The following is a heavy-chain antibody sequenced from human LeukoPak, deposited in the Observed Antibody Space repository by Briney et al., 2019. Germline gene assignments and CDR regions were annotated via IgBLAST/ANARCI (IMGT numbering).Heavy chain of an antibody. V-gene: IGHV4-59*08. CDR1: GGSIRGYY. D-gene: IGHD3-10*01. J-gene: IGHJ4*02. CDR2: IYYSGST. Sequence: SGTLSLTCTVAGGSIRGYYWSWIRQPPGKGLEWIGYIYYSGSTNYNPSLQSRVTISVDTSKNQFSLNLTSVTAADTAVYYCARYGSGTYPRFDYWGQGILVTVSS. CDR3: ARYGSGTYPRFDY.